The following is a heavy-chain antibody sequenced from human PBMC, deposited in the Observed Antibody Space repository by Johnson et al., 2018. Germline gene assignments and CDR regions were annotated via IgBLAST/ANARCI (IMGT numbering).Heavy chain of an antibody. J-gene: IGHJ6*02. CDR1: GGTFSSYA. CDR2: IIAIFGPA. V-gene: IGHV1-69*06. CDR3: ARDQGGSGSLRGYYYYGMDV. Sequence: QVQLVQSGAEVKKPGSSVKVSCKASGGTFSSYAISWVRQAPGQGLEWMGGIIAIFGPAHYAQKFQGRVPLTRDTSISTADMELSGLRSDEPAVYYCARDQGGSGSLRGYYYYGMDVWGQGTTVTVSS. D-gene: IGHD3-10*01.